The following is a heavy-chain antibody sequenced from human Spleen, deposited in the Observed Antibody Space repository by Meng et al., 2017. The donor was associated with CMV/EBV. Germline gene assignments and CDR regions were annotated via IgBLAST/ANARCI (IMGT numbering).Heavy chain of an antibody. D-gene: IGHD3-10*01. CDR1: GYTFTGYY. V-gene: IGHV1-2*02. CDR3: ARDFGRFDPQTKHYYSMDV. J-gene: IGHJ6*02. CDR2: INPNSGGT. Sequence: ASVKVSCKASGYTFTGYYIHWVRQAPGQGLEWMGWINPNSGGTNYAQKFQGRVTMTRDTSISTAYMELRRLRFDDTAVYYCARDFGRFDPQTKHYYSMDVWGQGTTVTVSS.